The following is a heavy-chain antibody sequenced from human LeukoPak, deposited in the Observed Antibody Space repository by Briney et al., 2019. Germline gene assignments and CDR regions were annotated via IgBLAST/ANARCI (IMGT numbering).Heavy chain of an antibody. D-gene: IGHD5-18*01. CDR3: ARVGYSYGASDPRNPFDY. CDR1: GFTFSSYS. Sequence: PGGSLRLSCAASGFTFSSYSMNWVRQAPGKGMEWVSYISSSSSTIYYADSVKGRFTISRDNAKNSLYLQMNSLRDEDTAVYYCARVGYSYGASDPRNPFDYWGQGTLVTVSS. J-gene: IGHJ4*02. V-gene: IGHV3-48*02. CDR2: ISSSSSTI.